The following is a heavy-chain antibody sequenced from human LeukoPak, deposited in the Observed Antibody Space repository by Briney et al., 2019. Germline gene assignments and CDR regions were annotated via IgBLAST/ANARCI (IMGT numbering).Heavy chain of an antibody. J-gene: IGHJ4*02. CDR3: TRQTGYPSDFDY. V-gene: IGHV5-51*01. Sequence: GESLKISCKASGYRFANYWIGWVRQMPGKGLEWMGIIYPGDSDTKYSPSFQGQVTISADKSTSTAYLQWSSLKASDTAVYFCTRQTGYPSDFDYWAQGTLVTVSS. CDR1: GYRFANYW. D-gene: IGHD5-12*01. CDR2: IYPGDSDT.